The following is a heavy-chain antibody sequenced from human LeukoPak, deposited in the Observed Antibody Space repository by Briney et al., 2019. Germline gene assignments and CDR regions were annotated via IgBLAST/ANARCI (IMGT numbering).Heavy chain of an antibody. CDR2: IKEDGSEK. V-gene: IGHV3-7*01. CDR1: GFNLSSYW. CDR3: ARDGGSAWFFRY. D-gene: IGHD6-19*01. Sequence: GGSLRLSCVASGFNLSSYWMSWVRQAPGKGLEWVANIKEDGSEKYYVDSVKGRFTISRDNAKNSLYLQMNSLRAEDTAVYYCARDGGSAWFFRYWGQGTLVTVSS. J-gene: IGHJ4*02.